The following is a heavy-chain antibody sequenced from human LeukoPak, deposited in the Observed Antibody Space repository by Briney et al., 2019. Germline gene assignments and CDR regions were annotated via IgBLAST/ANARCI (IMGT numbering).Heavy chain of an antibody. D-gene: IGHD6-6*01. CDR2: SSGSGGST. V-gene: IGHV3-23*01. CDR1: GFTFSSYA. CDR3: AKDTIAARPTPYYFDY. Sequence: QPGGSLRLSCAASGFTFSSYAMSWVRQAPGKGLEWVSASSGSGGSTYYADSVKGRFTISRDNSKNTLYLQMNSLRAEDTAVYYCAKDTIAARPTPYYFDYWGQGTLVTVSS. J-gene: IGHJ4*02.